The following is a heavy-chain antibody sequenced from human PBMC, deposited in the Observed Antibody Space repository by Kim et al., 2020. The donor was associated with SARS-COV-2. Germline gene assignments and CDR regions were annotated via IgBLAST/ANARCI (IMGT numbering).Heavy chain of an antibody. CDR1: GGSISSSSYY. D-gene: IGHD5-18*01. Sequence: SETLSLTCTVSGGSISSSSYYWGWIRQPPGKGLEWIGSIYYSGSTYYNPSLKSRVTISVDTSKNQFSLKLSSVTAADTAVYYCARDVLVSNTAMVTYNWFDPWGQGTLVTVSS. V-gene: IGHV4-39*07. CDR2: IYYSGST. J-gene: IGHJ5*02. CDR3: ARDVLVSNTAMVTYNWFDP.